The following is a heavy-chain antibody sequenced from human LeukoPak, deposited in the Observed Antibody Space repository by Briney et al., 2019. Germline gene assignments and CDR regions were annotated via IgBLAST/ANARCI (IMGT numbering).Heavy chain of an antibody. Sequence: GGSLRLSCAASGFTFSSYGMHWVRQVPGKGLEWVAVIWYDGSNKYYADSVKGRFTISRDNSKNTLYLQMNSLRAEDTAVYYCARDLRTGTTRLLDYWGQGTLVTVSS. CDR2: IWYDGSNK. J-gene: IGHJ4*02. CDR3: ARDLRTGTTRLLDY. D-gene: IGHD1-7*01. V-gene: IGHV3-33*01. CDR1: GFTFSSYG.